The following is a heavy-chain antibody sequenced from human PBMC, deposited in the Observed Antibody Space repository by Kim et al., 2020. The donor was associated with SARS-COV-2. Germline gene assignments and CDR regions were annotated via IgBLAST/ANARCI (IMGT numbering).Heavy chain of an antibody. J-gene: IGHJ3*02. CDR2: IYYSGST. D-gene: IGHD6-13*01. CDR3: ATDRAAAGLADAFDI. CDR1: GGSISSSSYY. Sequence: SETLSLTCTVSGGSISSSSYYWGWIRQPPGKGLEWIGSIYYSGSTYYNPSLKSRVTISVDTSKNQFSLKLSSVTAADTAVYYCATDRAAAGLADAFDIWGQGTMVTVSS. V-gene: IGHV4-39*01.